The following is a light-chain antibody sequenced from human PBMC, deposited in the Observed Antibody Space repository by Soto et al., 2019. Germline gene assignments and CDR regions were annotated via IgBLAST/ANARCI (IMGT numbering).Light chain of an antibody. V-gene: IGKV3-15*01. J-gene: IGKJ1*01. CDR1: QSVTTN. CDR3: QQYNNWPRT. Sequence: EIVMTQSPATLSVSPGERATLSCRASQSVTTNLAWYQQKPGQAPRLLIYGASTRATGIPARFSGSGSGTDFPLTISSLQSEDFAVYYCQQYNNWPRTLGQGTKVEIK. CDR2: GAS.